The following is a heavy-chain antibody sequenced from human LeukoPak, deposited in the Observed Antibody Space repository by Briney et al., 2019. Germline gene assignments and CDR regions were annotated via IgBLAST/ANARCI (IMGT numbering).Heavy chain of an antibody. CDR2: IIPIFGTA. Sequence: SVKVSCKASGGTFSSYAISWVRQAPGQGLEWMGGIIPIFGTANYAQKFQGRVTITADASTSTAYMELRSLRSEDTAVYYCARDPGGGFGEFDYWEQGTLVTVSS. J-gene: IGHJ4*02. CDR3: ARDPGGGFGEFDY. CDR1: GGTFSSYA. D-gene: IGHD3-10*01. V-gene: IGHV1-69*01.